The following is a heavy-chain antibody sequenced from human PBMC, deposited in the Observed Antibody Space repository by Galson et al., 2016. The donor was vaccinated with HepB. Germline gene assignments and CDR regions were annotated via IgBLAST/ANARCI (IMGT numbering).Heavy chain of an antibody. Sequence: SVKVSCKASGGAFSSYAVSWVRQDPGQGLEWMGGIIPVFGAPKHAHKFQDRVTITADEATSTVHMELGSLRPDDTAVYYCARDLGYNYDTTSDLHGDYWGQGTLVTVSS. CDR1: GGAFSSYA. V-gene: IGHV1-69*13. D-gene: IGHD3-22*01. CDR2: IIPVFGAP. CDR3: ARDLGYNYDTTSDLHGDY. J-gene: IGHJ4*02.